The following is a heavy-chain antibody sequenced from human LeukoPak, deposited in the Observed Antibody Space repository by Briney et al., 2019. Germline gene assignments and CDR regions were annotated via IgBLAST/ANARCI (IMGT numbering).Heavy chain of an antibody. CDR3: ARRVKALYYMDV. CDR2: INWNGGST. V-gene: IGHV3-20*04. Sequence: RTGGSLRLSCAASGFTFDDYGMSWVRQAPGKGLEWVSGINWNGGSTGYADSVKGRFTISRDNAKNSLYLQMNSLRAEDTAVYYCARRVKALYYMDVWGKGTTVTVSS. J-gene: IGHJ6*03. CDR1: GFTFDDYG.